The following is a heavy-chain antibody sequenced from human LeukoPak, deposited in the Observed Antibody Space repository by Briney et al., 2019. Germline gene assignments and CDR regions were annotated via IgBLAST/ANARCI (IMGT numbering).Heavy chain of an antibody. V-gene: IGHV4-59*08. D-gene: IGHD3-10*01. CDR2: IYNSGST. Sequence: SETLSLTCTVSGGSINSYYWTWIRQPPGKGLEWIGYIYNSGSTSYNPSLKSRVTISVDTSKNQFSLKLTSVTAADTAVYYCARRITMVRGILMAFDIWGQGTMVTVSS. J-gene: IGHJ3*02. CDR1: GGSINSYY. CDR3: ARRITMVRGILMAFDI.